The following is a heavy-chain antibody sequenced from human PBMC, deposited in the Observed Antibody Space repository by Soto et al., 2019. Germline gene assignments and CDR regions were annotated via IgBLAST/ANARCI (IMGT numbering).Heavy chain of an antibody. Sequence: EVQLLQSGGGLVQPGGSLRLSCVGSGFTFSRYAMIWVRQTPGKGLEWVSGIGDRGTTTYYADSVKGRFTISRDNSGNTLFLQMNSLRAEDTAVYYYAKDRRGEYYYYGMDVWGEGTTVTV. CDR3: AKDRRGEYYYYGMDV. CDR2: IGDRGTTT. V-gene: IGHV3-23*01. CDR1: GFTFSRYA. D-gene: IGHD3-10*01. J-gene: IGHJ6*02.